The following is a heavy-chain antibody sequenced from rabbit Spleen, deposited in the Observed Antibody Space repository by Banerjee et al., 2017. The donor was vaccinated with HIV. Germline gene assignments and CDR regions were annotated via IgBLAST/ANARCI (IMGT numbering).Heavy chain of an antibody. J-gene: IGHJ4*01. CDR1: GFSFSGNYW. CDR2: ISAGNGNT. Sequence: QSLEESGGDLVKPGASLTLTCTASGFSFSGNYWVCWVRQAPGKGLQWIACISAGNGNTKYASWAKGRFTISKTSSTTVTLQMTSLTAADTATYFCTRGDDVGGYDYPFNLWGPGTLVTVS. CDR3: TRGDDVGGYDYPFNL. D-gene: IGHD6-1*01. V-gene: IGHV1S40*01.